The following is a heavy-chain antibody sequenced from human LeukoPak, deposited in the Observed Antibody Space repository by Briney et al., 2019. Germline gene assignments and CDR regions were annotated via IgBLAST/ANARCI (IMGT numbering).Heavy chain of an antibody. V-gene: IGHV1-2*02. Sequence: ASVKVSCKTSGYTFTDYYMHWARQAPGQGLEWMGWISPRSGDTSYAQKFQGRVTMTRDTSINTVDMDLSGLTPDDTAVFYCARGREIHGNSDTNLDDYWGQGTLVTVSS. D-gene: IGHD1-14*01. J-gene: IGHJ4*02. CDR1: GYTFTDYY. CDR2: ISPRSGDT. CDR3: ARGREIHGNSDTNLDDY.